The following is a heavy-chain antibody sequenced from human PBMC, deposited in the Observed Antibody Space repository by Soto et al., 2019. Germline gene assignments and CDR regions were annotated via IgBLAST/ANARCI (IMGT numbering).Heavy chain of an antibody. D-gene: IGHD3-10*01. CDR3: AGTFGDH. CDR1: GFTFSNYA. V-gene: IGHV3-23*01. Sequence: EVQLLESGGGLVQPGGSLRLSCAASGFTFSNYAMSWVRQAPGKGLEWVSAISGSGSSTYYADSVRGRFTISRDNSKNPPFPPMNSLRAEDTALYYRAGTFGDHRGQGTLVTVSS. J-gene: IGHJ4*02. CDR2: ISGSGSST.